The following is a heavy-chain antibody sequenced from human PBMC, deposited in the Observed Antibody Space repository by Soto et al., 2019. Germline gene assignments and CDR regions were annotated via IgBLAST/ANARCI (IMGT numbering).Heavy chain of an antibody. D-gene: IGHD5-18*01. V-gene: IGHV3-13*05. Sequence: GGSLRLSCAASGFILSNYDMHWVRQVTGEGLEWVSAIGPGGDPYYAGSVKGRFTISRENAKNSLYLQMNSLRAGDTSVYYCARAPGHSSGPGDYRMDGWGQGTTVTVSS. CDR3: ARAPGHSSGPGDYRMDG. J-gene: IGHJ6*02. CDR2: IGPGGDP. CDR1: GFILSNYD.